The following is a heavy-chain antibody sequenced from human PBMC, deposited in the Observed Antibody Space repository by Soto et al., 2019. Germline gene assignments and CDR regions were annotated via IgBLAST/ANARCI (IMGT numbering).Heavy chain of an antibody. CDR2: IGSSSSYI. CDR1: GFPFSDYY. J-gene: IGHJ4*02. V-gene: IGHV3-11*05. CDR3: ARRRPIGYYNY. Sequence: QVQLVEFGGDLVKPGGSLRLSYAASGFPFSDYYMSWIRQAPGKGLEWVSSIGSSSSYINYADSVKGRFTISRDNAKNSLYLQMNSLRAEDTAVYYCARRRPIGYYNYWGQGTLVTVSA. D-gene: IGHD3-22*01.